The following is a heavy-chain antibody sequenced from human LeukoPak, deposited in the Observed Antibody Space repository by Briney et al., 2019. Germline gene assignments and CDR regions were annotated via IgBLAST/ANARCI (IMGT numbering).Heavy chain of an antibody. V-gene: IGHV4-39*01. J-gene: IGHJ4*02. Sequence: SETLSLTCTVSGDSISSSTYYWGWIRQPPGKGLEWIGSIHNAGSTYYNPSLKGRVSISVDTSKAHFSLKLRSATAADTAVYYCARHGGISGVGPTEDYSGQGTLVTVSS. CDR3: ARHGGISGVGPTEDY. CDR1: GDSISSSTYY. CDR2: IHNAGST. D-gene: IGHD1-26*01.